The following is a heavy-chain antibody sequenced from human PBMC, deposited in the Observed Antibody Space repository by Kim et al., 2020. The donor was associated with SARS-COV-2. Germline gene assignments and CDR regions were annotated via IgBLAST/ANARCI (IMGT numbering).Heavy chain of an antibody. CDR3: ARQGMHSSGWYLVGY. D-gene: IGHD6-19*01. Sequence: PALKSRVTISVDASQNQFSLELSSVTAADAAVYYCARQGMHSSGWYLVGYWGQGTLVTVSS. J-gene: IGHJ4*02. V-gene: IGHV4-39*01.